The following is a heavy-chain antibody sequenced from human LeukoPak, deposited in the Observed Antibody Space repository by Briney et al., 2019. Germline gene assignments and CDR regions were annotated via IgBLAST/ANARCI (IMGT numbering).Heavy chain of an antibody. Sequence: PGGSLRLSCAASGFTFSTYYMHWVRQAPGKGLVWVSRIYNDDSSTTYAESVKGRFTISSDNGKNTLYLQMSSLRDDDTAVYYCAKGGAWQGNAMDVWGQGTTVTVSS. J-gene: IGHJ6*02. V-gene: IGHV3-74*01. CDR3: AKGGAWQGNAMDV. D-gene: IGHD3-10*01. CDR1: GFTFSTYY. CDR2: IYNDDSST.